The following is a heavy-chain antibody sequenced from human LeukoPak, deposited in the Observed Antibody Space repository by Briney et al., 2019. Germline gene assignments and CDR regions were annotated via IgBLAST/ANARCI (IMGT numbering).Heavy chain of an antibody. Sequence: GGSLRLSCAASGFTFSSYGMHWVRQAPGKGLEWVAVISYDGSNKYYADSVKGRFTISRDNSKNTLYLQMNSLRAEDTAVYYCAKSGYYYGSGSYLLNYGMDVWGKGTTVTVSS. CDR2: ISYDGSNK. CDR3: AKSGYYYGSGSYLLNYGMDV. V-gene: IGHV3-30*18. D-gene: IGHD3-10*01. CDR1: GFTFSSYG. J-gene: IGHJ6*04.